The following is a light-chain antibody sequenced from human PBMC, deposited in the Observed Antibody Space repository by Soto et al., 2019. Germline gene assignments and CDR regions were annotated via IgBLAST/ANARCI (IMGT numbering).Light chain of an antibody. V-gene: IGLV2-14*01. CDR1: SSDVGGYNY. CDR3: SSYTSSSTLV. CDR2: EVS. Sequence: QSVLTQRASVSGSPGQSITISCTGTSSDVGGYNYVSWYQQHPGKAPKLMIYEVSYRPSGVSNRFSGSKSGNTASLTISGLQAEDEADYYCSSYTSSSTLVFGTGTKVTVL. J-gene: IGLJ1*01.